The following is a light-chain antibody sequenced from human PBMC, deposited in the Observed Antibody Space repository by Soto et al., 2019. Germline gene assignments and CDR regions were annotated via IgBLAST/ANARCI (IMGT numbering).Light chain of an antibody. Sequence: EIVMTQSPATLSVSPGERATLSCRASQSVSSDLAWYQQKPGQAPRLLMYGASTRATGIPARFSGSGSGTEFTLTISSLQPDDFATYYCQQYNSYWTFGQGTKV. CDR2: GAS. CDR1: QSVSSD. J-gene: IGKJ1*01. CDR3: QQYNSYWT. V-gene: IGKV3D-15*01.